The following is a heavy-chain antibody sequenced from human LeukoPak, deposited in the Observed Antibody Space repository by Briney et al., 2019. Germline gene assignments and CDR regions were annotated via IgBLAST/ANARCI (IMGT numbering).Heavy chain of an antibody. CDR3: ARGRFGELYDAFDI. J-gene: IGHJ3*02. Sequence: GGSLRLSCAASGFTFSSYWMSWVRQAPGKGLEWVANIKQDGSEKYYVDSVKGRFTISRDNAKNSLYLQMNSLRAEDTAVYYCARGRFGELYDAFDIWGQGTMVTVSS. D-gene: IGHD3-10*01. CDR1: GFTFSSYW. CDR2: IKQDGSEK. V-gene: IGHV3-7*01.